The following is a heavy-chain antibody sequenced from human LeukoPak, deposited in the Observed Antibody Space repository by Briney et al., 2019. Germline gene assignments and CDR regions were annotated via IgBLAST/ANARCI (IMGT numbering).Heavy chain of an antibody. D-gene: IGHD2-15*01. V-gene: IGHV3-11*01. CDR2: ISSSGSTI. Sequence: GGSLRLSCAASGFTFSDYYMSWIRQAPGKGLEWVSYISSSGSTIYYADSVKGRFTISRDNSKNTLYLQMNSLRVEDTAGYYCAKSPVPYCRGGSGYGRNVWAKGPRSPSP. J-gene: IGHJ6*02. CDR1: GFTFSDYY. CDR3: AKSPVPYCRGGSGYGRNV.